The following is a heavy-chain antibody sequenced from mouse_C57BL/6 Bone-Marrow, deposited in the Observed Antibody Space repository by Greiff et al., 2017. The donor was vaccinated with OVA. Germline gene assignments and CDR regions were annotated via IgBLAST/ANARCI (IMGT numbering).Heavy chain of an antibody. CDR1: GFNIKDDY. Sequence: VQLQQSGAELVRPGASVKLSCTASGFNIKDDYMHWVKQRPEQGLEWIGWIDPENGDTEYASKFQGKATITADTSSNTAYLQLSSLTSEDTAVYYCTDYDYDRGYWYFDVWGTGTTVTVSS. CDR3: TDYDYDRGYWYFDV. D-gene: IGHD2-4*01. J-gene: IGHJ1*03. V-gene: IGHV14-4*01. CDR2: IDPENGDT.